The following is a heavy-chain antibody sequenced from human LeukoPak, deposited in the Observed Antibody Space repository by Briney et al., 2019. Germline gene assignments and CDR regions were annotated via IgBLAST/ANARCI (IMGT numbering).Heavy chain of an antibody. CDR2: ISDSGGST. CDR3: AKRGVVIRVILVGFHKEAYYFDS. CDR1: GITLSNYG. J-gene: IGHJ4*02. V-gene: IGHV3-23*01. D-gene: IGHD3-22*01. Sequence: GGSLRLSCAVSGITLSNYGMSWVRQAPGKGLEWVAGISDSGGSTNYADSVKGRFTISRDNPKNTLYLQMNSLRAEDTAVYFCAKRGVVIRVILVGFHKEAYYFDSWGRGALVTVSS.